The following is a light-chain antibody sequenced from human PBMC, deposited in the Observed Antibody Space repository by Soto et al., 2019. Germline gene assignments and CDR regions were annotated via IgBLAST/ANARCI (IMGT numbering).Light chain of an antibody. CDR3: LLSYSGARVV. V-gene: IGLV7-46*01. J-gene: IGLJ2*01. Sequence: QAVVTQEPSLTVPPGGTVTLTCGSSTGAVTSGHYPYWFQQKPGQAPRTVIYDTSNKHSWTPARFSGSLLGGKAALTLSGAQPEDEADYYCLLSYSGARVVFGGGTKLTVL. CDR2: DTS. CDR1: TGAVTSGHY.